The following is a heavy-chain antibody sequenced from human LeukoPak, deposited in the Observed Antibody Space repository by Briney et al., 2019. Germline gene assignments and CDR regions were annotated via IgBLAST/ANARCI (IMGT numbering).Heavy chain of an antibody. CDR3: ARVRYYYDSSGYGYDAFDI. V-gene: IGHV3-20*04. CDR2: INWNGGST. CDR1: GFTFDDYG. J-gene: IGHJ3*02. Sequence: GGSLRLSCAASGFTFDDYGMSWVRQAPGKGLEWVSGINWNGGSTGYADSVKGRFTISRDNAKNSLYLQMSSLRAEDTALYYCARVRYYYDSSGYGYDAFDIWGQGTMVTVSS. D-gene: IGHD3-22*01.